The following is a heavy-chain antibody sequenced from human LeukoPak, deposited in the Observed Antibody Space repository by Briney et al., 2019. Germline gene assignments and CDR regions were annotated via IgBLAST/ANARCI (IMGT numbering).Heavy chain of an antibody. CDR3: ARVITMVRGVRSYYFDY. J-gene: IGHJ4*02. D-gene: IGHD3-10*01. CDR2: MNPNSGNT. CDR1: GYTFTSYD. Sequence: ASVKVSCKASGYTFTSYDINWVRQATGQGLEWMGWMNPNSGNTGYAQKFQGRVTITRNTSISTAYMELSSLRSEDTAVYYCARVITMVRGVRSYYFDYWGQGTLVTVS. V-gene: IGHV1-8*03.